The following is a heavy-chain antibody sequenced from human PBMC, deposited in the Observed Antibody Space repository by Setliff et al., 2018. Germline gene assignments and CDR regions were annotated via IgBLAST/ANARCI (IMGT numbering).Heavy chain of an antibody. Sequence: NPSETLFLTCTVSGASVRTYYWTWIRQPPGKGLEWIGNIYGMGETKYHPSLKSRVTISLDKTKNAFSLRLTSVTAADTGVYFCARSVDPDVWGKGTTVTVSS. J-gene: IGHJ6*04. CDR2: IYGMGET. V-gene: IGHV4-4*08. CDR3: ARSVDPDV. CDR1: GASVRTYY.